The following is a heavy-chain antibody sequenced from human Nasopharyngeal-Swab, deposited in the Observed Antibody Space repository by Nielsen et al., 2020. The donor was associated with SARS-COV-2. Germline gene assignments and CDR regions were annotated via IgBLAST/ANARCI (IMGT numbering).Heavy chain of an antibody. D-gene: IGHD6-6*01. V-gene: IGHV4-34*01. CDR3: ARVLRGVAARPLGFGYYYYYMDV. CDR2: INHSGST. J-gene: IGHJ6*03. Sequence: WIRQPPGKGLEWIGEINHSGSTNYNPSLKSRVTISVDTSMNQFSLKLGSVTAADTAVYYCARVLRGVAARPLGFGYYYYYMDVWGKGTTVTVSS.